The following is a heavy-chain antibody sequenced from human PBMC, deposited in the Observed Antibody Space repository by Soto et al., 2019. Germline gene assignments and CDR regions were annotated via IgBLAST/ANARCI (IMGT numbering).Heavy chain of an antibody. CDR2: MSYSGDTI. D-gene: IGHD2-2*02. J-gene: IGHJ3*01. CDR3: SSQNRPPGVPPTIFKPFDV. V-gene: IGHV3-48*03. Sequence: RGCPRLYCGAAGFTFKSSAMNWVRQAPGTGLEWTAYMSYSGDTIYYADSVKGRFTVSRDNAKNSLYLQMNDLKGGDTAVYYCSSQNRPPGVPPTIFKPFDVWGQGTMLTVSS. CDR1: GFTFKSSA.